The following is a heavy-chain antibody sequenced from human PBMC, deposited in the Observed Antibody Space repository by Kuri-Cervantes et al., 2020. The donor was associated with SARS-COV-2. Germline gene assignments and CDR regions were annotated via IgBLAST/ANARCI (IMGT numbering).Heavy chain of an antibody. V-gene: IGHV3-11*04. J-gene: IGHJ4*02. CDR2: ISSSGSTI. CDR3: ARSPGDGDYDPFDY. Sequence: GGSLRLSCAASGFTFSDYYMSWIRQAPGKGLEWVSYISSSGSTIYYADSVKGRFTISRDNAKSSLYLQMNSLRAEDTAVYYCARSPGDGDYDPFDYWGQGTLVTVSS. CDR1: GFTFSDYY. D-gene: IGHD4-17*01.